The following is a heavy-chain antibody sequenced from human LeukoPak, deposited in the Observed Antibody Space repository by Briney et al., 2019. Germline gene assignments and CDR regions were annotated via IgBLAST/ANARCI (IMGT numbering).Heavy chain of an antibody. J-gene: IGHJ4*02. CDR1: GFTLSNAW. CDR2: IKSKTDGGTT. CDR3: TTDPEGITIFGVVTPFDY. D-gene: IGHD3-3*01. V-gene: IGHV3-15*01. Sequence: GGSLRLSCAASGFTLSNAWMSWVRQAPGKGLEWVGRIKSKTDGGTTDYAAPVKGRFTISRDDSKNTLYLQMNSLKTEDTAVYYCTTDPEGITIFGVVTPFDYWGQGTLVTVSS.